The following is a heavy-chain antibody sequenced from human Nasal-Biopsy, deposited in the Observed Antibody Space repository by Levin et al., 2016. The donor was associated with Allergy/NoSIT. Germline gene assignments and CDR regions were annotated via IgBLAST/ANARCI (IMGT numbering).Heavy chain of an antibody. Sequence: GESLKISCEASGFPFSEYAMTWVRQAPGKGLEWVSAISGIVDDTFYTDSVKGRFIISRDSSKSTLYLQMNSLRAEDTAVYYCGTSSYGSGKYYYFYGMDVWGQGTTVTVSS. V-gene: IGHV3-23*01. D-gene: IGHD3-10*01. CDR1: GFPFSEYA. J-gene: IGHJ6*02. CDR2: ISGIVDDT. CDR3: GTSSYGSGKYYYFYGMDV.